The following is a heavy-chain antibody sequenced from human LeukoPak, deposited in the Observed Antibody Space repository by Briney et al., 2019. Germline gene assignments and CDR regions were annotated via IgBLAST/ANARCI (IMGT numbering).Heavy chain of an antibody. CDR1: GGTFSSYA. V-gene: IGHV1-69*05. J-gene: IGHJ4*02. CDR3: ASPDCSGGSCYTEPNFDY. CDR2: IIPIFGTA. D-gene: IGHD2-15*01. Sequence: SVKVSCKASGGTFSSYAISWVRQAPGQGLEWMGRIIPIFGTANYAQKFQGRGTITTEESTSTAYMELSSLRSEDTAVYYCASPDCSGGSCYTEPNFDYWGQGTLVTVSS.